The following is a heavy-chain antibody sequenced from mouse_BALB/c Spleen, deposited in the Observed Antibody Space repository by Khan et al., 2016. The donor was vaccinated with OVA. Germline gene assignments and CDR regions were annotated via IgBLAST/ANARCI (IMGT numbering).Heavy chain of an antibody. V-gene: IGHV1S132*01. J-gene: IGHJ3*01. CDR1: GYIFTSYW. Sequence: QVQLQQSGADLVRPGASVKLSCKTSGYIFTSYWIHWVKQRPGQGLEWIARIYPGTGSTYYNQKFKGKATLTADNSSSTAYMQLSSLKSEDSSVYLCTRGNGYGNFFAYWGQGTLVTVSA. D-gene: IGHD2-1*01. CDR3: TRGNGYGNFFAY. CDR2: IYPGTGST.